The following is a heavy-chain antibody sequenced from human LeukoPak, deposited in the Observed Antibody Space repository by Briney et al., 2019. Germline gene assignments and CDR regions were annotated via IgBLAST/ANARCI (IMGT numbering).Heavy chain of an antibody. J-gene: IGHJ5*02. D-gene: IGHD5-12*01. CDR2: IIPIFGTA. CDR1: GGTFSSYA. CDR3: ARSLYSGYVYWFDP. V-gene: IGHV1-69*05. Sequence: SVKVSCKASGGTFSSYAISWVRQAPGQGLEWMGRIIPIFGTANYAQKFQGRVTITTDESTSTAYTELSSLRSEDTAVYYCARSLYSGYVYWFDPWGQGTLVTVSS.